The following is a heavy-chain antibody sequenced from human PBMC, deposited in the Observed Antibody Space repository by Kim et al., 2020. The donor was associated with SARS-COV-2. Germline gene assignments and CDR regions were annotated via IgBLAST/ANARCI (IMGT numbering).Heavy chain of an antibody. CDR1: GGSISSSSYY. CDR2: IYYSGST. J-gene: IGHJ6*02. V-gene: IGHV4-39*07. Sequence: SETLSLICTVSGGSISSSSYYWGWIRQPPGKGLEWIGSIYYSGSTYYNPSLKSRVTISVDTSKNQFSLKLSSVTAADTAVYYCARDFEATPGGYYGMDVWGQGTTVTVSS. CDR3: ARDFEATPGGYYGMDV. D-gene: IGHD3-16*01.